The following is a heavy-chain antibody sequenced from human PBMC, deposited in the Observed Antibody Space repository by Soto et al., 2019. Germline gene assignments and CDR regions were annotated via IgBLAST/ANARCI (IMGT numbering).Heavy chain of an antibody. CDR1: GYTFTSYG. V-gene: IGHV1-18*01. J-gene: IGHJ6*02. D-gene: IGHD3-16*01. CDR3: ARSWVTGKGGMDV. Sequence: QVQLVQSGGEVKKPGASVKVSCKASGYTFTSYGFSWVRQAPGQGREWMGWINGYTGNTHYAQKFQGRVTMTIDTSTSTAYMELWTLISDDTAVYYCARSWVTGKGGMDVWGQGTTVTVSS. CDR2: INGYTGNT.